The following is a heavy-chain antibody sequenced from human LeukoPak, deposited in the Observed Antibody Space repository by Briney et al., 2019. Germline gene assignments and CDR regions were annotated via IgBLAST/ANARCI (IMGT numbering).Heavy chain of an antibody. Sequence: GASVKVSCKASGGTFSSYAISWVRQATGQGLEWMGWMNPNSGNTGYAQKFQGRVTMTRNTSISTAYMELSSLRSEDTAVYYCARGISYYDILTGYYRFDPWGQGTLVTVSS. V-gene: IGHV1-8*02. J-gene: IGHJ5*02. CDR1: GGTFSSYA. CDR3: ARGISYYDILTGYYRFDP. D-gene: IGHD3-9*01. CDR2: MNPNSGNT.